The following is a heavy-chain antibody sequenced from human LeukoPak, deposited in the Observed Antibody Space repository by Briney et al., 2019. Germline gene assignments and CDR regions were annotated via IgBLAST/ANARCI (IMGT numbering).Heavy chain of an antibody. D-gene: IGHD3-10*01. CDR1: GFTFSSYA. Sequence: GWSLRLSCAASGFTFSSYAMSWVRQAPGKGLEWVSAISGSGGNTEYADSVKGRFTIPRDNSKNTLFLQMNSLRAEDTAVYYCAKSGSYWYYFDYWGQGTLVTVSS. CDR3: AKSGSYWYYFDY. CDR2: ISGSGGNT. J-gene: IGHJ4*02. V-gene: IGHV3-23*01.